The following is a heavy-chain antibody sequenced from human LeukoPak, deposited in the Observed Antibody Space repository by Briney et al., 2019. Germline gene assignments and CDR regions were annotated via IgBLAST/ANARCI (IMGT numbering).Heavy chain of an antibody. CDR2: IYYSGST. V-gene: IGHV4-39*01. D-gene: IGHD2-21*02. CDR1: GGSISSSSYY. J-gene: IGHJ4*02. Sequence: SETLSLTCTVSGGSISSSSYYWGWIRQPPGKGLEWIGSIYYSGSTYYNPSLKSRVTISVDTSKNQFSLKLSSVTAADTAVYYCARHVPAIVVVTAILGYHDHWGQGTLVTVSS. CDR3: ARHVPAIVVVTAILGYHDH.